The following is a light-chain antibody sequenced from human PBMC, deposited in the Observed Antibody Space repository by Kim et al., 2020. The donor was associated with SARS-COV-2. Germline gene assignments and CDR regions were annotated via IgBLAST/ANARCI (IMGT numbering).Light chain of an antibody. CDR2: YVS. CDR3: QVWDSSSDHLYV. CDR1: NSVSKS. J-gene: IGLJ1*01. V-gene: IGLV3-21*04. Sequence: PGKTARMTCGGNNSVSKSVHWYQRKPGQAPLLVIYYVSDRPSGIPERFSGSNSGNTATLTISRVEAGDEADYYCQVWDSSSDHLYVFGTGTKVTVL.